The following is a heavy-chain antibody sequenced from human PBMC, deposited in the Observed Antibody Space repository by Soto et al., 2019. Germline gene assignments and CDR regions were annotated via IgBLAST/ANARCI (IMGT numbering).Heavy chain of an antibody. Sequence: SETLSLTCTVSGGSISSSSYYWGWIRQPPGKGLEWIGSIYYSGSTYYNPSLKSRVTISVDTSKNQFSLKLSSVTAADTAVYYCARGLTSAWFGELYNWFDPWGQGTLVTVSS. CDR3: ARGLTSAWFGELYNWFDP. CDR1: GGSISSSSYY. V-gene: IGHV4-39*01. D-gene: IGHD3-10*01. J-gene: IGHJ5*02. CDR2: IYYSGST.